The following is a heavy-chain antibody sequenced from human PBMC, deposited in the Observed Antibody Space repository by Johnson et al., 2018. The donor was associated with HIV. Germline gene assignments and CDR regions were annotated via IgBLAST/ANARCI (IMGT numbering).Heavy chain of an antibody. V-gene: IGHV3-30*02. Sequence: VESGGGLVQPGGSLRLSCAASGFTFSSYGMHWVRQAPGKGLEWVAFLRYDGRNHYYADSVKGRFTISRDNSKNTLYLQMNSLRAEDTALYYCAKDIEWELQNDAFDIWGQGTMVTVSS. D-gene: IGHD1-26*01. CDR3: AKDIEWELQNDAFDI. CDR2: LRYDGRNH. J-gene: IGHJ3*02. CDR1: GFTFSSYG.